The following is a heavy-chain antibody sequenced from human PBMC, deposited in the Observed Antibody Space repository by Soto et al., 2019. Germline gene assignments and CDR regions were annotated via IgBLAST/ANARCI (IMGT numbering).Heavy chain of an antibody. V-gene: IGHV1-69*13. CDR3: ARDSIVALGYYYYGMDV. CDR1: GGTFSSYA. Sequence: ASVKVSCKASGGTFSSYAISWVRQAPGQGLEWMGGIIPIFGTANYAQKFQGRVTITADESTSTAYMELSSLRSEDTAVYYCARDSIVALGYYYYGMDVWGQGTTVTVSS. J-gene: IGHJ6*02. CDR2: IIPIFGTA. D-gene: IGHD1-26*01.